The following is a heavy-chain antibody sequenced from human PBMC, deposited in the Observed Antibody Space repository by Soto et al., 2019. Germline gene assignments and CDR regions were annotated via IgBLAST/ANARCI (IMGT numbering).Heavy chain of an antibody. Sequence: QVQLVQSGAEVKKPGSLVKVSCKASGGAFNNYIFDWLRQAPGQGLEWMGGIIPMFGTPKYAQTFQDRITISADVSTGTAYMELTSLRFDDTAVYYCARGRDQPPVGLYFDSWGEGTRVTVSS. CDR3: ARGRDQPPVGLYFDS. D-gene: IGHD1-26*01. V-gene: IGHV1-69*01. J-gene: IGHJ4*02. CDR2: IIPMFGTP. CDR1: GGAFNNYI.